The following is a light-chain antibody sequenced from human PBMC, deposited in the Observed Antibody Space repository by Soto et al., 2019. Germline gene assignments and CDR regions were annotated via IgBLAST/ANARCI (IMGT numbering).Light chain of an antibody. CDR2: DAS. CDR1: QSVSSY. Sequence: EIVLTQSPATLSLSPGERATLSCRASQSVSSYLAWYHQKPGQAPRLLIYDASDRATGIPARFSGSGSGTDFPLTISSLEPEDFAVYYCQQRSNWPSTFVQGTRLEIK. V-gene: IGKV3-11*01. J-gene: IGKJ5*01. CDR3: QQRSNWPST.